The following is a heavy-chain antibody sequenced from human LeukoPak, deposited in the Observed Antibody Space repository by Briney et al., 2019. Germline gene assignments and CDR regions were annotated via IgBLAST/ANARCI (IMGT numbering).Heavy chain of an antibody. D-gene: IGHD4-17*01. CDR3: ARGLHYGDYNYFDY. J-gene: IGHJ4*02. V-gene: IGHV4-59*01. Sequence: SETLSLTCTVSGGSISSYYWSWIRQPPGKGLEWIGYIYYSGSTNYNPSLKSRVTISVVTSKNQFSLKLSSVTAADTAVYYCARGLHYGDYNYFDYWGQGTPVTVSS. CDR1: GGSISSYY. CDR2: IYYSGST.